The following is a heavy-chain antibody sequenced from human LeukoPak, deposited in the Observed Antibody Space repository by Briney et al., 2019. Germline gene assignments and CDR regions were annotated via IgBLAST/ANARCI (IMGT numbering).Heavy chain of an antibody. Sequence: PGGSLRLSCAASGFTFNIYWMSWVRQAPGKGLEWAANIKEDGTDKYYIDSVKGRFTISRDNAKNSLYLQMNSLRDEDTAVYYCVRDAGYFRNEVWGKGTTIIVSS. CDR1: GFTFNIYW. CDR2: IKEDGTDK. CDR3: VRDAGYFRNEV. V-gene: IGHV3-7*01. D-gene: IGHD2/OR15-2a*01. J-gene: IGHJ6*04.